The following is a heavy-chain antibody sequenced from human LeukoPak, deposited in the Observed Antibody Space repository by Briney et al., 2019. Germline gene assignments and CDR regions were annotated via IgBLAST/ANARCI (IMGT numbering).Heavy chain of an antibody. CDR2: IKQDGSEK. CDR1: GFTFSSCW. D-gene: IGHD6-13*01. J-gene: IGHJ4*02. CDR3: ARDQRGIATSTSDY. Sequence: GGSLRLSCAASGFTFSSCWMTWVRQAPGKGLEGVANIKQDGSEKYYVDSVKGRFTISRDNAKNSLYLQMNSLRAEDTAVYYCARDQRGIATSTSDYWGQGTLVTVSS. V-gene: IGHV3-7*01.